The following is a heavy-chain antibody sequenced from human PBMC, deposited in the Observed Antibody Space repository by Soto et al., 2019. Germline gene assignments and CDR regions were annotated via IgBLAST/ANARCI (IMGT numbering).Heavy chain of an antibody. CDR3: AKSADIAVDWXDP. Sequence: SETLSLTCTVSGVSISSVDYYWSWIRQYPGKGLEWIGYIYHRGTTYYNPSLKSRISTSIDTSKNQFSLKLSSVTVADTAVYYCAKSADIAVDWXDPWGQGTLVTVSS. D-gene: IGHD6-13*01. V-gene: IGHV4-31*03. CDR2: IYHRGTT. J-gene: IGHJ5*02. CDR1: GVSISSVDYY.